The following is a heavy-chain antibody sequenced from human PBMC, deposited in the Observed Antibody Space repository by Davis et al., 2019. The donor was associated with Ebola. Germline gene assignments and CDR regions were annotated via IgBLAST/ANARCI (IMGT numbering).Heavy chain of an antibody. J-gene: IGHJ3*02. CDR1: GYSISSGFH. D-gene: IGHD3-22*01. CDR3: ARDRGYYYEGAFEI. Sequence: PSETLSLTCDVSGYSISSGFHWGWIRQPAGKGLEWIGRIYASGSTNYNPSLKSRVTMSVDTSKNQLSLKLTSVTAADTAVYYCARDRGYYYEGAFEIWGQGTMVTVSS. V-gene: IGHV4-4*07. CDR2: IYASGST.